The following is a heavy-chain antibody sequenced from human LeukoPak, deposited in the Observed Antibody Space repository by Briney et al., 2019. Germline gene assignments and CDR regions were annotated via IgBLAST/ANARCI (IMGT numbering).Heavy chain of an antibody. CDR1: GDSISSARNY. CDR2: IYSSGST. V-gene: IGHV4-39*07. Sequence: SETLSLTCSVSGDSISSARNYWGWIRQSPGKGLEWLASIYSSGSTHSNPSLKSRVSISIDTSKNQFSLKLSSVTAADTAVYYCARDRSYRFGELLEVWFDPWGQGTLVTVSS. D-gene: IGHD3-10*01. J-gene: IGHJ5*02. CDR3: ARDRSYRFGELLEVWFDP.